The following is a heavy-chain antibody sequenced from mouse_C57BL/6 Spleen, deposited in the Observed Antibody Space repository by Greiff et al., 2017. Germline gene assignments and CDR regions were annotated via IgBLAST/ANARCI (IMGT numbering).Heavy chain of an antibody. V-gene: IGHV1-7*01. CDR1: GYTFTSYW. J-gene: IGHJ4*01. Sequence: QVQLKESGAELAKPGASVKLSCKASGYTFTSYWMHWVKQRPGQGLEWIGYINPSSGYTKYNQKFKDKATLTADKSSSTAYMQLSSLTYEDSAVYYCARYYGSSLYAMDYWGQGTSVTVSS. D-gene: IGHD1-1*01. CDR3: ARYYGSSLYAMDY. CDR2: INPSSGYT.